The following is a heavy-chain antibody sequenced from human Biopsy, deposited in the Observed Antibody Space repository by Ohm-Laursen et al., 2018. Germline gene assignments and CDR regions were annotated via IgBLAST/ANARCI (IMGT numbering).Heavy chain of an antibody. CDR3: GRDIMNRIAGLVARSDVFDV. Sequence: SVKVSCKGSGYAVNDYFLHWLRQAPGQGPEWMGWISPNSGGTNYAQKFQGRVTMTTDTSTSTVYLELRRLISDDTAVYYCGRDIMNRIAGLVARSDVFDVWGQGTLVTVSS. CDR2: ISPNSGGT. CDR1: GYAVNDYF. V-gene: IGHV1-2*02. D-gene: IGHD3-16*01. J-gene: IGHJ3*01.